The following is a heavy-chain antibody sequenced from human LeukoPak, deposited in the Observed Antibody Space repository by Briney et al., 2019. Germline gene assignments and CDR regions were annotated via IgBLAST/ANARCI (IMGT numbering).Heavy chain of an antibody. CDR3: ARYGGSYLDY. V-gene: IGHV3-7*01. D-gene: IGHD1-26*01. J-gene: IGHJ4*02. CDR2: IHQDGSDK. Sequence: GGSLRLSCVASGFTFTTHWMSWVRRAPGKGLEWVANIHQDGSDKYYVDSVKGRFTISRDNAKNSLYLQMSSLRAEDTAVYYCARYGGSYLDYWGQGTLVTVSS. CDR1: GFTFTTHW.